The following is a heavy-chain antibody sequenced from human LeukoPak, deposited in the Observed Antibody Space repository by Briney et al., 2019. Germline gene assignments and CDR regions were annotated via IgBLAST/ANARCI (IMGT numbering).Heavy chain of an antibody. CDR3: ASAGIGWYRDAFDI. J-gene: IGHJ3*02. CDR2: IYSGGST. CDR1: GFTVSSNY. Sequence: PGGSLRLSCAASGFTVSSNYMSWVRQAPGKGLEWVSVIYSGGSTYYADSVKGRFTISRDNSKNTLYLQMNSLRAEDTAVYYCASAGIGWYRDAFDIWGQGTMVTVSS. D-gene: IGHD6-19*01. V-gene: IGHV3-53*01.